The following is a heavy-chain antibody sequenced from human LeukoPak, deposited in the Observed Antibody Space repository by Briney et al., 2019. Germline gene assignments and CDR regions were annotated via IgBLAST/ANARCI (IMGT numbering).Heavy chain of an antibody. D-gene: IGHD2-2*01. Sequence: PGGSLRLSCAASGFTFSSYAMSWVRQAPGKGLEWVSAISGRGGSTTSADSVKGRFTISIDKYKTTMYLQMNRLRAEDTAVYYCAKDGETYCSSTSCKPDYWGQGTLVTVSS. CDR1: GFTFSSYA. CDR2: ISGRGGST. J-gene: IGHJ4*02. V-gene: IGHV3-23*01. CDR3: AKDGETYCSSTSCKPDY.